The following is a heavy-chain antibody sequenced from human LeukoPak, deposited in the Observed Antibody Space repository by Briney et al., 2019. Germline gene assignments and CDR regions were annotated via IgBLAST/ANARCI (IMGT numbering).Heavy chain of an antibody. V-gene: IGHV3-30-3*01. CDR3: AREDYSFDY. D-gene: IGHD4-11*01. CDR2: ISYDGSNK. Sequence: PGRSLRLSCAASGFTFSSYAMHWVRQAPGKGLEWVAVISYDGSNKYYADSVKGRFTIFRDNSKNTLYLQMNSLRAEDTAVYYCAREDYSFDYWGQGTLVTVSS. CDR1: GFTFSSYA. J-gene: IGHJ4*02.